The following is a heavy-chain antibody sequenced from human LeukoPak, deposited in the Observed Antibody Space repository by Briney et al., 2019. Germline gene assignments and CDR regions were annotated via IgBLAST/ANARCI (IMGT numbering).Heavy chain of an antibody. D-gene: IGHD1-26*01. CDR3: ARDAWLVGTTNLYYFDY. CDR2: INPNSGDT. J-gene: IGHJ4*02. Sequence: ASVKVSCKASECTFTDYYMHWVRQAPGQGLEWMGWINPNSGDTNYAQKFQGRVTMTRDPPISTAYMALTRLRSDDTAVYYCARDAWLVGTTNLYYFDYWGQGTLVTVSS. CDR1: ECTFTDYY. V-gene: IGHV1-2*02.